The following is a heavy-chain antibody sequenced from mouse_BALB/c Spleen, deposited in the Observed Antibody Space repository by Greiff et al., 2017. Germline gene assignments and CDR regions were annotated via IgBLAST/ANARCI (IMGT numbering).Heavy chain of an antibody. Sequence: EVQLVESGGGLVQPGGSRKLSCAASGFTFSSFGMHWVRQAPEKGLEWVAYISSGSSTIYYADTVKGRFTISRDNPKNTLFLQMTSLRSEDTAMYYCARVSGSSYGFAYWGQGTLVTVSA. CDR3: ARVSGSSYGFAY. CDR1: GFTFSSFG. D-gene: IGHD1-1*01. J-gene: IGHJ3*01. V-gene: IGHV5-17*02. CDR2: ISSGSSTI.